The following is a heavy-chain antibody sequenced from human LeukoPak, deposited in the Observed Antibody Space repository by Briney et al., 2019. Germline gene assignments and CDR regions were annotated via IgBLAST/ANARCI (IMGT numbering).Heavy chain of an antibody. CDR1: GFTFSSYA. V-gene: IGHV3-30*04. CDR3: VRDGVMSRGGSNYYYYYGMDV. CDR2: ISYDGSNK. Sequence: GGSLRLSCAASGFTFSSYAIHWVRQAPGKGLEWVAVISYDGSNKYYADSVKGRFTISRDNSKNTLYLQMNSLRAEDTAVYYCVRDGVMSRGGSNYYYYYGMDVWGQGTTVTVSS. J-gene: IGHJ6*02. D-gene: IGHD3-10*01.